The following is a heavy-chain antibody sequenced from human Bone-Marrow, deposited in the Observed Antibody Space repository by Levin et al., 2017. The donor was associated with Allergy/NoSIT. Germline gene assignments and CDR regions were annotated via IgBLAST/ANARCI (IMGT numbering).Heavy chain of an antibody. CDR3: ARDIGYEATFYGLDV. J-gene: IGHJ6*02. CDR1: GFTFTSYG. V-gene: IGHV3-33*01. CDR2: IWYSGSRQ. Sequence: GGSLRLSCAASGFTFTSYGMHWVRQAPGKGLEWVAVIWYSGSRQYYGESVKGRFTISRDSSKNTLFLQMNNLTVEDTAVYFSARDIGYEATFYGLDVWGQATTVTVSS. D-gene: IGHD5-12*01.